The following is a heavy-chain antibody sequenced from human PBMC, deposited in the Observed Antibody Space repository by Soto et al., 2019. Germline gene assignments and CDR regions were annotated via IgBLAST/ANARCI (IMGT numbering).Heavy chain of an antibody. D-gene: IGHD4-17*01. V-gene: IGHV3-30*18. J-gene: IGHJ4*02. CDR1: GFTFSIYG. Sequence: GGSLRLSCAASGFTFSIYGMHWVRHAPGKGLEWVAVISYDGSNKYYADSVKGRFTISRDNSKNTLYLQMNSLRAEDTAVYYCAKDRHDYGENGFDYWGQGTLVTVSS. CDR3: AKDRHDYGENGFDY. CDR2: ISYDGSNK.